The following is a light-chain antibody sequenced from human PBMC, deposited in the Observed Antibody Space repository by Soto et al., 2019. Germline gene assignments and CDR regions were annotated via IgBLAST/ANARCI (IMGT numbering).Light chain of an antibody. J-gene: IGKJ2*01. Sequence: EIVLTQSPGTLSLSPGERVTLSCRASQGISSTYLAWYQHRPGQAPRLLIYGASNRATGIPDRFSGSVSGADFTLTISRLEPEDVAVYYCQQFGSSPFTFGQGTQLEIK. CDR3: QQFGSSPFT. CDR2: GAS. V-gene: IGKV3-20*01. CDR1: QGISSTY.